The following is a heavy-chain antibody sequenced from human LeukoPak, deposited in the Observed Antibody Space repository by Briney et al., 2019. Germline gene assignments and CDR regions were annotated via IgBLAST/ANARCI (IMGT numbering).Heavy chain of an antibody. CDR3: ARGYNPNIAAPGPGWFDP. D-gene: IGHD6-6*01. J-gene: IGHJ5*02. V-gene: IGHV4-34*01. CDR2: INHSGST. Sequence: PSETLSLTCAVYGGSFSGYYWSWIRQPPGKGLEWIGEINHSGSTNYNPSLKSRVTISVDTSKNQFSLKLSSVTAADTAVYYCARGYNPNIAAPGPGWFDPWGEGTLVTVSS. CDR1: GGSFSGYY.